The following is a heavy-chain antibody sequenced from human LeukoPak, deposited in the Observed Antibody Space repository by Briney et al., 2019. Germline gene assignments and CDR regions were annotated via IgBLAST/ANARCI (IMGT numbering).Heavy chain of an antibody. D-gene: IGHD2-2*01. CDR1: GYTFTTYS. J-gene: IGHJ5*02. V-gene: IGHV1-3*01. CDR3: ARGIVVEPTANWFDP. CDR2: INGGNDNT. Sequence: ASVKVSCKASGYTFTTYSVHWVRQAPGQRLEWMGRINGGNDNTRYSQKFQGRVIITRDTSASTAYMELSSLRSEDTAVYYCARGIVVEPTANWFDPWGQGILVTVSS.